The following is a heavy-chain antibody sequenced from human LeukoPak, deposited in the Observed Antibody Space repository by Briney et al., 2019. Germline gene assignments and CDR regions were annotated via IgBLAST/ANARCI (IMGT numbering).Heavy chain of an antibody. D-gene: IGHD2-8*01. J-gene: IGHJ6*03. CDR2: ISGSGGST. Sequence: GGSLRLSCAASGFTFSNYALNWVRQAPGKGLEWVSSISGSGGSTYYADSVKGRFSISRDSSKNILYLQMNSLRAEDTAVYYCAKDRCSNGIGCYYYYMDVWGKGTTVTISS. V-gene: IGHV3-23*01. CDR1: GFTFSNYA. CDR3: AKDRCSNGIGCYYYYMDV.